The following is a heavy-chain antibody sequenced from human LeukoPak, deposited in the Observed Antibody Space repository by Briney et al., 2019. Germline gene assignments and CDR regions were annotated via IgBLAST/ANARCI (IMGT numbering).Heavy chain of an antibody. Sequence: GGSLRLSCGASGLTFSTYSMNWVRQAPGKGLEWVSYVSSDSGTIYYADSVKGRFTISRDNAKNSLYLQMNSLRAEDTAVYYCARAAQPGFDPWGQGTLVTVSS. V-gene: IGHV3-48*01. CDR3: ARAAQPGFDP. CDR1: GLTFSTYS. J-gene: IGHJ5*02. CDR2: VSSDSGTI. D-gene: IGHD1-14*01.